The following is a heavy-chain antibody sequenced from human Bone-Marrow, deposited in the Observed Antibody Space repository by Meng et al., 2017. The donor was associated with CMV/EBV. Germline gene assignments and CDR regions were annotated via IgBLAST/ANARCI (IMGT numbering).Heavy chain of an antibody. V-gene: IGHV3-23*01. CDR3: AKEDSSSWAYYYYYGMDV. D-gene: IGHD6-13*01. CDR2: ISGSGGST. J-gene: IGHJ6*02. Sequence: GESLKISCAASGFTFSSYAMSWVRQAPGKGLEWVSAISGSGGSTYYADSVKGRFTISRDNSKNTLYLQMNSLRAEDTAVYYCAKEDSSSWAYYYYYGMDVWGQGTTVTVSS. CDR1: GFTFSSYA.